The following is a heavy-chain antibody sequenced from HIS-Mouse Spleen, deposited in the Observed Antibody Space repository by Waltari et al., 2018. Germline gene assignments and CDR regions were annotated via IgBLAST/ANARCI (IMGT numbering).Heavy chain of an antibody. CDR1: GFTFSSYW. J-gene: IGHJ4*02. CDR3: ARGGMLELTRYYFDY. CDR2: INSEGSST. D-gene: IGHD1-7*01. Sequence: EVQLVESGGGLVQPGGSLRLSCAASGFTFSSYWMHWVRQAPGKGLVGVSRINSEGSSTSYADSVKGRFTISRDNAKNTLYLQMNSLRAEDTAVYYCARGGMLELTRYYFDYWGQGTLVTVSS. V-gene: IGHV3-74*01.